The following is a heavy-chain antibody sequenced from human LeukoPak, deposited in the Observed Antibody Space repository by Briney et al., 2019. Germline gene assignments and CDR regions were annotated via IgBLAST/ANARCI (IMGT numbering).Heavy chain of an antibody. J-gene: IGHJ4*02. Sequence: PGGSLRLSCSASGFSFSDYSMNWIRQAPGKGLEYVSGISHNGDSTRYADSVKGRFTISRDNSKNTLYLQMNSLTVEDTAIYYCTRGQPRQQVAVYYFDSWGQGTLVSVSS. D-gene: IGHD6-13*01. CDR2: ISHNGDST. V-gene: IGHV3-64*04. CDR3: TRGQPRQQVAVYYFDS. CDR1: GFSFSDYS.